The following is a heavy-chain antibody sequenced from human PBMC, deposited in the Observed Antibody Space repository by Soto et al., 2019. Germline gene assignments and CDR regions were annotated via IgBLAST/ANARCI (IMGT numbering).Heavy chain of an antibody. Sequence: GGSLRLSCAASGFTVSTKYMSWVRQAPGKGLEWVSTTYSGGTTYHADSLKGRFTISRDNSKNTLYLQMKSLRAEDTAVYYCARAGELSLRHFDSWGQGTLLTVSS. CDR1: GFTVSTKY. J-gene: IGHJ4*02. CDR2: TYSGGTT. V-gene: IGHV3-66*01. D-gene: IGHD3-16*01. CDR3: ARAGELSLRHFDS.